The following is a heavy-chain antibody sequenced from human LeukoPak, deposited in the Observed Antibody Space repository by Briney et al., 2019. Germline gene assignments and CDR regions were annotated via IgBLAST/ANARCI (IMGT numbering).Heavy chain of an antibody. CDR2: IYYSGST. Sequence: SETLSLTCTVSGGSISSGGYYWSWIRQHPGKGLEWIGYIYYSGSTYYNPSLKSRVTISVDTSKNQFSPKLSSVTAADTAVYYCARVSYYDSSAPNIIDYWGQGTLVTVSS. V-gene: IGHV4-31*03. CDR1: GGSISSGGYY. CDR3: ARVSYYDSSAPNIIDY. D-gene: IGHD3-22*01. J-gene: IGHJ4*02.